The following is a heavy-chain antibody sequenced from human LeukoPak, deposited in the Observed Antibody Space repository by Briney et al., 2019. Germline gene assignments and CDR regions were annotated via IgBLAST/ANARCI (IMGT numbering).Heavy chain of an antibody. J-gene: IGHJ3*02. CDR3: ARDYRLSLFGLVGSKNAFDI. CDR1: GFTFSSYG. CDR2: ISYDGSNK. Sequence: GGSLRLSCAASGFTFSSYGMYWIRQAPGKGLEWVAVISYDGSNKYYADSVKGRFTISRDNSKNTLYLQMNSLRAEDTATYYCARDYRLSLFGLVGSKNAFDIWGQGTMVTVSS. V-gene: IGHV3-30*03. D-gene: IGHD3/OR15-3a*01.